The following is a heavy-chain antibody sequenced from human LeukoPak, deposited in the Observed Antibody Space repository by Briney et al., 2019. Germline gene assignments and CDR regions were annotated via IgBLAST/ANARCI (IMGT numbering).Heavy chain of an antibody. V-gene: IGHV4-59*12. D-gene: IGHD3-10*01. CDR1: GGSISSYY. J-gene: IGHJ5*02. CDR3: ARGRDLLWFGELGVYWFDP. CDR2: IYYSGST. Sequence: SETLSLTCTVSGGSISSYYWNWIRQPPGKGLEWIGYIYYSGSTNYNPSLKSRVTISVDTSKNQFSLKLSSVTAADTAVYYCARGRDLLWFGELGVYWFDPWGQGTLVTVSS.